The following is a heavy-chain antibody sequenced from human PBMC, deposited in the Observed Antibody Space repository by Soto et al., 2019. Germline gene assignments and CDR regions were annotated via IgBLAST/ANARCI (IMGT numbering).Heavy chain of an antibody. J-gene: IGHJ6*02. CDR3: AATTGYSSGWASYYYYYGMDV. CDR2: IVVGSGNT. CDR1: GFTFTSSA. D-gene: IGHD6-19*01. Sequence: SVKVSCKASGFTFTSSAVQWVRQARGQRLEWIGWIVVGSGNTNYAQKFQERVTITRDMSTSTAYMELSSLRSEDTAVYYCAATTGYSSGWASYYYYYGMDVRGQGTTVTVSS. V-gene: IGHV1-58*01.